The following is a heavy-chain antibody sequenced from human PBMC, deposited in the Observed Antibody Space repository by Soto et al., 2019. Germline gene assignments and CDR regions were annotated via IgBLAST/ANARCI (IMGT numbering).Heavy chain of an antibody. D-gene: IGHD3-10*01. CDR1: GGSISSGGYS. Sequence: KASETLSLTCAVSGGSISSGGYSWSWIRQPPGKGLEWIGYIYHSGSTYYNPSLKSRVTISVDRSKNQFSLKLSSVTAADTAVYYCARGAGGADGTMVRGVIPALDYWGQGTLVTVSS. CDR2: IYHSGST. J-gene: IGHJ4*02. V-gene: IGHV4-30-2*01. CDR3: ARGAGGADGTMVRGVIPALDY.